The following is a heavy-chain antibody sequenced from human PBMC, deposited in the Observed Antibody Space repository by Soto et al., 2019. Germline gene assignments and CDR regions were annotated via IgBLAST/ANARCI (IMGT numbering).Heavy chain of an antibody. Sequence: ASVKVSCQASVYTFTIYDINWVRQATGQGLEWMGWMNPNSGNTGYAQKFQGRVTMTRNTSISTAYTELSSLRSEDTAVYYCARGRTVRSGNWNYGIAAAGPGYWGQGTLVTGSS. V-gene: IGHV1-8*01. CDR3: ARGRTVRSGNWNYGIAAAGPGY. J-gene: IGHJ4*02. D-gene: IGHD6-13*01. CDR1: VYTFTIYD. CDR2: MNPNSGNT.